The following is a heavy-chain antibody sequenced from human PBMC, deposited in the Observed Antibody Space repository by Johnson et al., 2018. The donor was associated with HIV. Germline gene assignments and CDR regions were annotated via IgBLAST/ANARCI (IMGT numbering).Heavy chain of an antibody. CDR1: GFTFSSYA. V-gene: IGHV3-30*04. CDR3: AREITLIMGAGAAFDI. J-gene: IGHJ3*02. CDR2: ISYDGSNK. D-gene: IGHD3-22*01. Sequence: QVQLVESGGGLIQPGRSLRLSCAASGFTFSSYAMHWVRQAPGKGLEWVAVISYDGSNKYCADSVKGRFTTSRDNSKNSLYLQMNSLRVEDTAVYYCAREITLIMGAGAAFDIWGQGTMVTVSA.